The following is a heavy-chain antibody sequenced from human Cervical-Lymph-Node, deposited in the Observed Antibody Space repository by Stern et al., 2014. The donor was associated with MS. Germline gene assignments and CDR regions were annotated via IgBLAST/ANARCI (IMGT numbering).Heavy chain of an antibody. CDR1: GGSISSGGYY. V-gene: IGHV4-31*03. D-gene: IGHD3-16*01. Sequence: VQLEESGPGLVKPSQTLSLTCTVSGGSISSGGYYWSWIRQHPGKGLEWIGYIYYSGSTYYNPSLKSRVTISVDTSKNQFSLKLSSVTAADTAVYYCAREGAEGLPLIDWGQGTLVTVSS. CDR2: IYYSGST. CDR3: AREGAEGLPLID. J-gene: IGHJ4*02.